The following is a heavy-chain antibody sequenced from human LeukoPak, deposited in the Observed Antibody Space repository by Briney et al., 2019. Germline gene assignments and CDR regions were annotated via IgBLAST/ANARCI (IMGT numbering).Heavy chain of an antibody. J-gene: IGHJ4*02. Sequence: GASVKVSCKASGYTFTSYYMHWVRQAPGQGLEWMGIINPSGGSTSYAQKFQGRVTMTRDTSTSTVYMGLSSLRSEDTAVYYCARSYYYGSGSYYTLYYFDYWGQGTLVTVSS. CDR1: GYTFTSYY. CDR2: INPSGGST. V-gene: IGHV1-46*01. CDR3: ARSYYYGSGSYYTLYYFDY. D-gene: IGHD3-10*01.